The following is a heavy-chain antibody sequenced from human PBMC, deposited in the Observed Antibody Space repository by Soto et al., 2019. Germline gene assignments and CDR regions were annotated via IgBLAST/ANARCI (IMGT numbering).Heavy chain of an antibody. CDR2: IYYSGST. V-gene: IGHV4-59*08. D-gene: IGHD4-17*01. CDR1: GGSISSCY. CDR3: ARRYGYYFDY. J-gene: IGHJ4*02. Sequence: PSETLSLTCTVCGGSISSCYCSRIRQPPAKGLEWIGYIYYSGSTNYNPSLKSRVTISVDTSKNQLSLKLSSVTAADTAVYYCARRYGYYFDYWGQGTLVTVS.